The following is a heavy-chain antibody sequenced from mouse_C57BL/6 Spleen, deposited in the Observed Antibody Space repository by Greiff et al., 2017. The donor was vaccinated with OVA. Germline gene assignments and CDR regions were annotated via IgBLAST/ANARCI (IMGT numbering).Heavy chain of an antibody. J-gene: IGHJ2*01. CDR3: ARSGILAFDY. Sequence: QVQLQQPGAELVRPGTSVKLSCKASGYTFTSYWMHWVKQRPGQGLEWIGVIDPSDSYTNYNQKFKGKATLTVDTSSSTAYMQLSSLTSEDSAVYYCARSGILAFDYWGQGTTLTVSS. CDR2: IDPSDSYT. V-gene: IGHV1-59*01. D-gene: IGHD1-1*01. CDR1: GYTFTSYW.